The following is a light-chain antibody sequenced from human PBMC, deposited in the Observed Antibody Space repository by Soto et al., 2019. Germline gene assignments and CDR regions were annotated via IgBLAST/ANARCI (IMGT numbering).Light chain of an antibody. Sequence: EIVMTQSPATLSVSPGESVTLSCRASQSVSSNLAWYRQKPGQAPRLLIYGASTRATGIPARFTGSGSGTEFTLTISSLQSEDFAVYYCQQYNEWPPWTFDQGTKVEIK. CDR2: GAS. V-gene: IGKV3-15*01. J-gene: IGKJ1*01. CDR1: QSVSSN. CDR3: QQYNEWPPWT.